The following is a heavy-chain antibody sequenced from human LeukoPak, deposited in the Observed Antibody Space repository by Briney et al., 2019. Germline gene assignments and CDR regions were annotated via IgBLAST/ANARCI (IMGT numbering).Heavy chain of an antibody. CDR2: IGGSGGST. CDR1: GFTFSSYA. Sequence: GGSLRLSCAASGFTFSSYAMSWVRQAPGKGLEWVSAIGGSGGSTYYADSVKGRFTISRDNSKSTLYLQMNSLRAEDTAVYYCARGITGTKSYFDYWGQGALVTVSS. D-gene: IGHD1-7*01. CDR3: ARGITGTKSYFDY. J-gene: IGHJ4*02. V-gene: IGHV3-23*01.